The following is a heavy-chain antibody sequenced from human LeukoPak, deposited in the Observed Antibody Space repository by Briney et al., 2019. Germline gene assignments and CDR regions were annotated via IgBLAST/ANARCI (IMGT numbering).Heavy chain of an antibody. CDR2: IWYDGSNK. Sequence: GGSLRLSCAASGFTFSSYGMHWVRQAPGKGLEWVAVIWYDGSNKYYADSVKGRFTISRDNSKNTLYLQMNSLRAEDTAVYYCARVGRQSFQNRPYYYYYYMDVWGKGTTVTVS. D-gene: IGHD1-14*01. J-gene: IGHJ6*03. CDR3: ARVGRQSFQNRPYYYYYYMDV. CDR1: GFTFSSYG. V-gene: IGHV3-33*01.